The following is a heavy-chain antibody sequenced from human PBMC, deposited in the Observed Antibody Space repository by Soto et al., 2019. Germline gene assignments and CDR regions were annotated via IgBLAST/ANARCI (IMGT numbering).Heavy chain of an antibody. CDR2: IFYSGST. CDR3: ARVLGSAAWFDP. V-gene: IGHV4-59*01. CDR1: GDSIRDYY. D-gene: IGHD1-26*01. Sequence: PSETLSLTCTVSGDSIRDYYWSWIRQPPGKGLEWIGYIFYSGSTKYNPSLKSRVTISLDTSKTQFSLRLTSVTAADTAVYYCARVLGSAAWFDPWGQGTPVTVSS. J-gene: IGHJ5*02.